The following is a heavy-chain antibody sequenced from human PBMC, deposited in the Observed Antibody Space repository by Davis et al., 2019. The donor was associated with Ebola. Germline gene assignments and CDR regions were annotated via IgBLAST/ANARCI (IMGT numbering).Heavy chain of an antibody. V-gene: IGHV3-21*01. Sequence: PGGSLRLSCAASGFTFSSNSMNWVRQAPGKGLEWVSFISSSSNYIYYAEPVKGRFTISRDNSKNTLYLQMNSLRAEDTAVYYCAKEGGGYGYSYARGGYYYYGMDVWGKGTTVTVSS. J-gene: IGHJ6*04. CDR3: AKEGGGYGYSYARGGYYYYGMDV. D-gene: IGHD5-18*01. CDR2: ISSSSNYI. CDR1: GFTFSSNS.